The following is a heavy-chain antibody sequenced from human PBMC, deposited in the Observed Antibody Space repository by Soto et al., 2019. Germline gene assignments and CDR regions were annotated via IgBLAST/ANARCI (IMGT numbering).Heavy chain of an antibody. CDR2: IIPIFGTA. V-gene: IGHV1-69*12. Sequence: QVQLVQSGAEVKKPGSSVKVSCKASGGTFSSYAISWVRQAPGQGLEWMGGIIPIFGTANYAQKFQGRVTITADESTSTADMELSSLRSEDTAVYYCARGLRATAMVMAGAEYWGQGTLVTVSS. CDR3: ARGLRATAMVMAGAEY. J-gene: IGHJ4*02. D-gene: IGHD5-18*01. CDR1: GGTFSSYA.